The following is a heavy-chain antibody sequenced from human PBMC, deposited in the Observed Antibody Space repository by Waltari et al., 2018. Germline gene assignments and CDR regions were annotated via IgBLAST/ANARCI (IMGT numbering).Heavy chain of an antibody. CDR2: IYHSGST. J-gene: IGHJ2*01. CDR3: GRLYSSADWYFDL. V-gene: IGHV4-38-2*01. D-gene: IGHD6-25*01. Sequence: QVQLQESGPGLVKPSETLSLTCAVSGYSISSGYYWGWIRQPPGKGLEWIGSIYHSGSTYDNPSLNSRVTVSVDTSRSKFSVKVSAVAAADTAVYCCGRLYSSADWYFDLWGRGSLVTVAS. CDR1: GYSISSGYY.